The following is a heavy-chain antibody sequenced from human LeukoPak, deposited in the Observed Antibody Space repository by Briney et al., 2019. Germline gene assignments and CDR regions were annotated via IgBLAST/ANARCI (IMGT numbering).Heavy chain of an antibody. CDR1: GYTFTSYY. D-gene: IGHD3-22*01. V-gene: IGHV1-46*01. J-gene: IGHJ4*02. CDR2: FNPSGGGT. Sequence: ASVTVSFKASGYTFTSYYMHWVRQAPGQGLEWMGMFNPSGGGTTYAQKFQGRVTMTRDTSTSTVYMELSSPRSEDTAVYYCARGRFVLDYYRFDYWGQGTLVTVSS. CDR3: ARGRFVLDYYRFDY.